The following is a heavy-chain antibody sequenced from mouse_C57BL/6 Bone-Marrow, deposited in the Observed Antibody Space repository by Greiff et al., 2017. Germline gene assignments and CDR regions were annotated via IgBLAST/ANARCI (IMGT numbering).Heavy chain of an antibody. V-gene: IGHV5-12*01. Sequence: EVKLVESGGGLVQPGGSLKLSCAASGFTFSDYYMYWVRQTPEKRLEWVAYISNGGGSTYYPDTVKGRFTISRDNAKNTLYLQMSRLKSEDTAVYYCARQDEGGFAYWGQGTLVTVSA. CDR1: GFTFSDYY. CDR3: ARQDEGGFAY. J-gene: IGHJ3*01. CDR2: ISNGGGST.